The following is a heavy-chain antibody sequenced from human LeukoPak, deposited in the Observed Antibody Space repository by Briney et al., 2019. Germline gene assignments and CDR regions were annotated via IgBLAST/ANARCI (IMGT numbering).Heavy chain of an antibody. CDR2: IFYSGST. CDR3: AREEYSSSSDAFDI. Sequence: SETLSLTCTVSGGSVSGYYWSWIRQPPGKGLEWIGYIFYSGSTNYSPSLKSRVSISVDTSKNQFSLKLSSVTAADTAVYYCAREEYSSSSDAFDIWGQGTMVTVSS. CDR1: GGSVSGYY. D-gene: IGHD6-6*01. V-gene: IGHV4-59*02. J-gene: IGHJ3*02.